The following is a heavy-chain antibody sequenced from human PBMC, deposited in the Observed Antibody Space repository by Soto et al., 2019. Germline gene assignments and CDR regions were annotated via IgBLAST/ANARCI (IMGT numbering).Heavy chain of an antibody. V-gene: IGHV3-33*03. CDR2: IWYDSSNK. J-gene: IGHJ3*02. Sequence: GGSLRLSCAASGFTFSSYGMHWVRQAPGKGLEWVSVIWYDSSNKYYADSVKGRFTISRDNSKNSLYLQMNSLRAEDTAVYYCARANGDTDAFDIWGQGTMVTVSS. CDR3: ARANGDTDAFDI. D-gene: IGHD4-17*01. CDR1: GFTFSSYG.